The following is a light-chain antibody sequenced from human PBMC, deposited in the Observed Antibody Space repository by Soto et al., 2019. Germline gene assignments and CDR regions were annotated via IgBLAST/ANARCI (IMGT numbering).Light chain of an antibody. J-gene: IGKJ2*01. CDR3: QQYASSPFT. CDR2: GAS. V-gene: IGKV3-20*01. Sequence: EIVLTQSPGTLSLSPGERATLSCRASRSVTSNYLGWYQQKPGQAPRLLIYGASSRATGIPDRFSGSGSGTDFPLTVSRLEPEDFALYYCQQYASSPFTFGQGTKLEI. CDR1: RSVTSNY.